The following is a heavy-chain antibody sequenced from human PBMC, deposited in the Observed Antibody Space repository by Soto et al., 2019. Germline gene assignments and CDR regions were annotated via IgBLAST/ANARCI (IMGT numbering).Heavy chain of an antibody. CDR1: GGSFSSYS. CDR3: TGDYGSGSYRFDY. J-gene: IGHJ4*02. V-gene: IGHV4-59*01. CDR2: IYNSGST. D-gene: IGHD3-10*01. Sequence: QVQLQESGPGLVKPSETLSLTCTVSGGSFSSYSWSWIRQPPGKGLEWIGYIYNSGSTTYNPSLKSRLTKSVDTSKNQLSLKLSSVTAADTAIYYCTGDYGSGSYRFDYWGQGTLVTVSS.